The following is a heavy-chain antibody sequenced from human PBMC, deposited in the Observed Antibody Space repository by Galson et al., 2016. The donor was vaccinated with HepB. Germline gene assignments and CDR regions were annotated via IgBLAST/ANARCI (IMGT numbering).Heavy chain of an antibody. CDR2: MFPRDSDT. CDR1: GYSFTTYW. D-gene: IGHD4-17*01. CDR3: AIVRTTVTMPFDY. J-gene: IGHJ4*02. Sequence: QSGAEVKKPGESLKISCKVSGYSFTTYWIGWVRQMPGKGLEWMGIMFPRDSDTRYSPSFQGQVTISADKSISTAYLQWSSLKASDTAMYYCAIVRTTVTMPFDYWGQGTRVIVSS. V-gene: IGHV5-51*01.